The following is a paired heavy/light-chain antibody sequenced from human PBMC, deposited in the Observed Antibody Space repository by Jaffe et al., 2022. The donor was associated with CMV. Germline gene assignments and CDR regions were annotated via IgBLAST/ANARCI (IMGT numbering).Heavy chain of an antibody. CDR1: GFTFSSYS. V-gene: IGHV3-48*02. D-gene: IGHD4-17*01. J-gene: IGHJ6*02. CDR3: ARDEDGRRDYGDYDGPTYSENPIYYGMDV. CDR2: ISSSSSTI. Sequence: EVQLVESGGGLVQPGGSLRLSCAASGFTFSSYSMNWVRQAPGKGLEWVSYISSSSSTIYYADSVKGRFTISRDNAKNSLYLQMNSLRDEDTAVYYCARDEDGRRDYGDYDGPTYSENPIYYGMDVWGQGTTVTVSS.
Light chain of an antibody. CDR1: QSVSSY. CDR2: DAS. Sequence: EIVLTQSPATLSLSPGERATLSCRASQSVSSYLAWYQQKPGQAPRLLIYDASNRATGIPARFSGSGSGTDFTLTISSLEPEDFAVYYCQQRSNWFTFGGGTKVEIK. J-gene: IGKJ4*01. CDR3: QQRSNWFT. V-gene: IGKV3-11*01.